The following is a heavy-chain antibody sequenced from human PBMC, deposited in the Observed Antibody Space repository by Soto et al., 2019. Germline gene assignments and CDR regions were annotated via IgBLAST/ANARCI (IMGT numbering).Heavy chain of an antibody. J-gene: IGHJ3*02. CDR1: RFTFSSYA. D-gene: IGHD4-17*01. V-gene: IGHV3-23*01. CDR3: ATDPNGDYIGAFDN. CDR2: ITGSGGST. Sequence: GGSLRLSCAASRFTFSSYAMTWARQAPGKGLEWVSSITGSGGSTKYADSVKGRFTISRDNSKNTLYLQMDSLRADDTAVYYCATDPNGDYIGAFDNWGQGTMVTVSS.